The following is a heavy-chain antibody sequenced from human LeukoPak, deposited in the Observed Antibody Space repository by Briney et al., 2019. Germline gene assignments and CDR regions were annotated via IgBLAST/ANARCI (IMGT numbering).Heavy chain of an antibody. CDR3: AREGGESYGMDV. D-gene: IGHD3-10*01. CDR2: IKKEGSEK. CDR1: GFSFRSNW. Sequence: PGGSLRLSCAASGFSFRSNWMSWVRQAPGKGLEWVANIKKEGSEKHYVDSVKGRFTISRDDAKNSVYLQMNNLRDEDTAVYYCAREGGESYGMDVWGKGTTVTVSS. J-gene: IGHJ6*04. V-gene: IGHV3-7*03.